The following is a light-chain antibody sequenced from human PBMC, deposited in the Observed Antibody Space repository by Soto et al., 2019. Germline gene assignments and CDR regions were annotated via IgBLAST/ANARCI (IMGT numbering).Light chain of an antibody. CDR1: QSVLYNSNNKTY. V-gene: IGKV4-1*01. J-gene: IGKJ3*01. CDR2: WAS. CDR3: QQYFSTPLT. Sequence: DIVMTQFPDSLAVSLGERATINCKSSQSVLYNSNNKTYLAWYQQKPGQPPKLLIYWASIRESGVPDRFSGGGSGTDFTLTLNSLQAEDVAVYFCQQYFSTPLTFGPGTKVDIK.